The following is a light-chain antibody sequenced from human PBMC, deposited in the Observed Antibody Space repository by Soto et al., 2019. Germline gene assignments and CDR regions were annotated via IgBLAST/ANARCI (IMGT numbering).Light chain of an antibody. CDR3: CSYAGSSTLV. CDR1: SSDVGTYNL. Sequence: QSALTQPASVSGSHGQSITISCTGTSSDVGTYNLVSWYQQHPDKAPKLMIYEVNKRPSGVSNRFSGSKSDNTASLTISGLQAEDEADYYCCSYAGSSTLVFGGGTKLTVL. CDR2: EVN. V-gene: IGLV2-23*02. J-gene: IGLJ2*01.